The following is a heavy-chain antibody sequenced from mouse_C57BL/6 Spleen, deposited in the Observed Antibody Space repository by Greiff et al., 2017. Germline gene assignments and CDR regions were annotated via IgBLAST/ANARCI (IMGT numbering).Heavy chain of an antibody. V-gene: IGHV1-64*01. CDR3: ARREYYSNYVIAY. CDR1: GYTFTSYW. Sequence: VQLQESGAELVKPGASVKLSCKASGYTFTSYWMHWVKQRPGQGLEWIGMIHPNSGSTNYNEKFKSKATLTVDKSSSTAYMQLSSLTSEDSAVYYCARREYYSNYVIAYWGQGTLVTVSA. D-gene: IGHD2-5*01. J-gene: IGHJ3*01. CDR2: IHPNSGST.